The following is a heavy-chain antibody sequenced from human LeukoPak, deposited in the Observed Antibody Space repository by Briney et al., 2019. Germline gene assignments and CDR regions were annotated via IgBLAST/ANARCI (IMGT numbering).Heavy chain of an antibody. D-gene: IGHD3-22*01. J-gene: IGHJ3*02. CDR3: AGGRNYYYDSSGYDDAFDI. V-gene: IGHV4-59*01. CDR1: GGSISSYY. Sequence: PSETLSLTCTVSGGSISSYYWSWIRQPAGKGLEWIGYIYYSGSTNYNPSLKSRVTISVETSKNQFSLKLSSVTAADTAVYYCAGGRNYYYDSSGYDDAFDIWGQGTMVTVSS. CDR2: IYYSGST.